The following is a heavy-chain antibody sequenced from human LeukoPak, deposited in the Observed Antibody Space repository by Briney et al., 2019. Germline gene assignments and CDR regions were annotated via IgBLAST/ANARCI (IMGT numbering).Heavy chain of an antibody. Sequence: SETLSLTCTVSGGSINSYYWSWIRQPPGKGLEWIGFVYYSGSINYNPSLKSRVTISVDTSNNQFSLKLSSVTAADTAVYYRARLSRIAAAGAYSYHSMDVWGQGTTVTVSS. V-gene: IGHV4-59*13. CDR1: GGSINSYY. CDR2: VYYSGSI. D-gene: IGHD6-13*01. CDR3: ARLSRIAAAGAYSYHSMDV. J-gene: IGHJ6*02.